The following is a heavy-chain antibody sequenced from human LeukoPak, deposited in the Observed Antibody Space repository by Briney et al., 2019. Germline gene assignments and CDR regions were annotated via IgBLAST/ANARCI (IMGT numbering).Heavy chain of an antibody. CDR1: GFTFSSYS. J-gene: IGHJ4*02. Sequence: NPGGSLRLSCAASGFTFSSYSMNWVRQAPGKGLEWVSSISSSSSYIYYAGSVKGRFTISRDNAKNSLYLQMNSLRAEDTALYYCARESSPTNGVCFDYWGQGTLVTVSS. D-gene: IGHD2-8*01. V-gene: IGHV3-21*04. CDR3: ARESSPTNGVCFDY. CDR2: ISSSSSYI.